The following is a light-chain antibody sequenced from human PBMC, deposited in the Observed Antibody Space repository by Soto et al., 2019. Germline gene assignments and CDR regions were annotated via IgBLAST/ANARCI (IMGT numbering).Light chain of an antibody. CDR1: QGISSY. V-gene: IGKV1-9*01. CDR2: AAS. CDR3: QQRCT. J-gene: IGKJ5*01. Sequence: DIQLTQSPSFLSASVGDRVTITCRASQGISSYLAWYQQKPGKAPKLLIYAASTLQGGVPSRFSGSGSGTEFTLTISSLQPEDFATYYCQQRCTFGQGTRLEIK.